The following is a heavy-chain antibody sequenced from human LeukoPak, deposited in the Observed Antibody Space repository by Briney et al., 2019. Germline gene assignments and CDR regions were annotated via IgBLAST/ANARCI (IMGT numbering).Heavy chain of an antibody. CDR2: ISYDGSNK. CDR1: GFTFSSYG. J-gene: IGHJ4*02. Sequence: PGGSLRLSCAASGFTFSSYGMHWVRQAPGNGLEWVALISYDGSNKYYADSVKGRFTVSRDNSKYTLYLQMNSLRADDTAVYYCAKEVAGGAKEYWGQGALVTVSS. CDR3: AKEVAGGAKEY. V-gene: IGHV3-30*18. D-gene: IGHD2-15*01.